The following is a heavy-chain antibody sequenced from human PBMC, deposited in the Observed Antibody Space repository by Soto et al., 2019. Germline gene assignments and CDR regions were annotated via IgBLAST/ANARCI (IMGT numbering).Heavy chain of an antibody. J-gene: IGHJ4*02. V-gene: IGHV3-30*18. Sequence: PGKGLEWVAVISDDGKKEYYADSVKGRFTVSRDNSKNTVYMQMNSLRHEDTAMYYCAKVKTGVAATGTLHLPDYWGQGTLVTVSS. D-gene: IGHD6-13*01. CDR2: ISDDGKKE. CDR3: AKVKTGVAATGTLHLPDY.